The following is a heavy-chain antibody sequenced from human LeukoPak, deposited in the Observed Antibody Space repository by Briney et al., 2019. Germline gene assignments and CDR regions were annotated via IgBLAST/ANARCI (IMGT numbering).Heavy chain of an antibody. J-gene: IGHJ4*02. Sequence: PGRSLRLSCSASGFTFSSYGMHWVRQAPGKGLEWVAAVWYDGINKYYADSVKGRFTISRDNSKNTLYLQMNSLRAEDTAVYYCARSTSSEYDIYHFDYWGQGTLVTVSS. CDR2: VWYDGINK. V-gene: IGHV3-33*01. D-gene: IGHD3-9*01. CDR1: GFTFSSYG. CDR3: ARSTSSEYDIYHFDY.